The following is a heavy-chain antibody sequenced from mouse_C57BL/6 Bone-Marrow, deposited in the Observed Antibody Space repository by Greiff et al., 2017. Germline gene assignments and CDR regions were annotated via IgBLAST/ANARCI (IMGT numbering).Heavy chain of an antibody. Sequence: EVHLVESEGGLVQPGSSMKLSCTASGFTFSDYYMAWVRQVPEKGLEWVANINYDGSSTYYLDSLKSRFIISRDNAKNILYLQMSSLKSEDTATYYCARERYYGSSYYAMDYWGQGTSVTVSS. CDR1: GFTFSDYY. CDR2: INYDGSST. CDR3: ARERYYGSSYYAMDY. D-gene: IGHD1-1*01. J-gene: IGHJ4*01. V-gene: IGHV5-16*01.